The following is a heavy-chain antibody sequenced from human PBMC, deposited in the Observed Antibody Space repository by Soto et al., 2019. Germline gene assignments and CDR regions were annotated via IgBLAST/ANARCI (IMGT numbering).Heavy chain of an antibody. Sequence: PATLPLTYTVSGGTISTYYWTWIRQPPGKRLEWIGYIHDSGTTKYNPSLKSRITISVDTSENQFSLKLNSVTAADTAVYYCARGTRIYHNGVGPWGNGTRVT. J-gene: IGHJ5*02. CDR3: ARGTRIYHNGVGP. CDR2: IHDSGTT. D-gene: IGHD1-7*01. CDR1: GGTISTYY. V-gene: IGHV4-59*01.